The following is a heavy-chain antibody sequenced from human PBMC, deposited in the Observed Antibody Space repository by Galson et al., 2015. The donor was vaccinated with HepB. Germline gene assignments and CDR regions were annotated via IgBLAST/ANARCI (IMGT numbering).Heavy chain of an antibody. CDR2: IDSDDDK. J-gene: IGHJ5*02. D-gene: IGHD7-27*01. CDR3: ARTSNWGGWFDP. Sequence: PALVKPTQTLTLTCTFSGFSLNTRGMRVSWFRQPPGKALEWIARIDSDDDKFYTTPLKTRLTISKDSSKNQVVLTMTDMDPVDTGTYFCARTSNWGGWFDPWGQGTLVTVSS. CDR1: GFSLNTRGMR. V-gene: IGHV2-70*04.